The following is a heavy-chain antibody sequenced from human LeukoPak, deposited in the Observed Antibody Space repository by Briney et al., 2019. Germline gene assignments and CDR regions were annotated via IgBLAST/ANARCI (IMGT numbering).Heavy chain of an antibody. CDR1: GFTFNDDY. CDR2: INIGGTNK. CDR3: ATDGGGFDT. Sequence: GGSLRLSCAATGFTFNDDYMSWIRQAPGEGLEWGSYINIGGTNKHYADFVKGRFNISRDNAKKSLCLEMNDLRAEDTAVYYCATDGGGFDTWGQGVLVTVSS. D-gene: IGHD6-25*01. J-gene: IGHJ5*02. V-gene: IGHV3-11*01.